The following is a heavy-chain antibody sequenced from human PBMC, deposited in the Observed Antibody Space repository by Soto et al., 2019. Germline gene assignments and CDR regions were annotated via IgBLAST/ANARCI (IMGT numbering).Heavy chain of an antibody. Sequence: PGGSLRLSCAASGFTFSAFDIHWVRQATGKGLEWVAAIGTLHDAYYPDSVKGRFTISRENAKNSLYLQMNSLRAGDTAVYYCARQASYWHGGGGWFDPWGQGTLVTVSS. CDR3: ARQASYWHGGGGWFDP. V-gene: IGHV3-13*01. CDR2: IGTLHDA. J-gene: IGHJ5*02. CDR1: GFTFSAFD. D-gene: IGHD2-8*02.